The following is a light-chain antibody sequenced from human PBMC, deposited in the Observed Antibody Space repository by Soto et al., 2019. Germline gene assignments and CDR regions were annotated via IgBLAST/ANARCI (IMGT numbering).Light chain of an antibody. V-gene: IGKV3-20*01. CDR1: QSVSNN. Sequence: DILMTQSPATLSVSPGDRATLSCRASQSVSNNLAWYQQKPGQAPRLLIYGASNRATGIPDRFSGSGSGTDFTLTISRLEPEDFAVYYCQQYGSSGTFGQGTKVDIK. CDR2: GAS. CDR3: QQYGSSGT. J-gene: IGKJ1*01.